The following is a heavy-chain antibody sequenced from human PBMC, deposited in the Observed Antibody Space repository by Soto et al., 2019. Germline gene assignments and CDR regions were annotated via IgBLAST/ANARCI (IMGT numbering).Heavy chain of an antibody. V-gene: IGHV3-48*01. CDR2: ISSSSSTI. J-gene: IGHJ6*02. D-gene: IGHD1-26*01. CDR3: ARVDEWELPYDCGMDV. CDR1: GFTFSSYS. Sequence: EVQLVESGGGLVQPGGSLRLSCAASGFTFSSYSMNWVRQAPGKGLEWVSYISSSSSTIYYADSVKGRFTISRDNAKNSLYLQRNRLRAEDTAVYYCARVDEWELPYDCGMDVWGQGTTVTVSS.